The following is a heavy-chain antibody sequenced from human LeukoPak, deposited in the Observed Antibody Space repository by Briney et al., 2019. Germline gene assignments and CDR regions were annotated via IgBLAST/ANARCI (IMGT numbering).Heavy chain of an antibody. CDR1: GFTFTSYA. D-gene: IGHD6-13*01. CDR2: ISSNGGST. Sequence: GGSLRLSCAASGFTFTSYAMTWVRQAPGKGLERVSSISSNGGSTYYADSVKGRFTISRANSKSTVYLQMNSLRAEDTALYYCARDHRLAAAFDYWGQGALVTVSS. J-gene: IGHJ4*02. CDR3: ARDHRLAAAFDY. V-gene: IGHV3-23*01.